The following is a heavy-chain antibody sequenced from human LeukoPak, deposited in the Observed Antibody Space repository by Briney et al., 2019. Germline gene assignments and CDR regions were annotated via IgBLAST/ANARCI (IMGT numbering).Heavy chain of an antibody. D-gene: IGHD2-2*01. Sequence: GGSLRLSCALSGVTFRRYAMRWDRQAPGKGLEWLAAVSYDGSNTYYVEFVKGRFIISRGNSKNTVFLQMNSLRPEDTAVYYCARDRYASRSFVMDVWGQGTTVAVSS. CDR1: GVTFRRYA. CDR2: VSYDGSNT. CDR3: ARDRYASRSFVMDV. J-gene: IGHJ6*02. V-gene: IGHV3-30*03.